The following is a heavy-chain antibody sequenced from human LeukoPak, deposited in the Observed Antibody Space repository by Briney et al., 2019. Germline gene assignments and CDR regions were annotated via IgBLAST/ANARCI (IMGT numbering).Heavy chain of an antibody. D-gene: IGHD1-26*01. V-gene: IGHV3-53*01. CDR2: IYSGGST. CDR3: ARRIVGATTADY. CDR1: GFTVSSNY. Sequence: GGSLRLSCAASGFTVSSNYMSWVRQAPGKGLEWVSVIYSGGSTYYADSVKGRFTISRDNSKNSLYLQMNSLRAEDTAVYYCARRIVGATTADYWGQGTLVTVSS. J-gene: IGHJ4*02.